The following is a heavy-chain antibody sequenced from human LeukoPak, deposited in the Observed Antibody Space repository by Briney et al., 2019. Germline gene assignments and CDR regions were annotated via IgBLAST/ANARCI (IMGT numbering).Heavy chain of an antibody. J-gene: IGHJ3*02. CDR1: GGTFSSYA. CDR2: IIPIFGTA. CDR3: ATFWSGYYLGSAFDI. D-gene: IGHD3-3*01. V-gene: IGHV1-69*01. Sequence: GASVKVSCKASGGTFSSYAISWVRQAPGQGLEWMGGIIPIFGTANYAQKFQGRVTITADESTSTAYMELSSLRSEDTAVYYCATFWSGYYLGSAFDIWGQGTMVTVSS.